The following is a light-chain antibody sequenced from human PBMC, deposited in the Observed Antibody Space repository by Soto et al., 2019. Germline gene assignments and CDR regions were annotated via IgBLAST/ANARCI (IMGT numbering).Light chain of an antibody. Sequence: DIQMTQSPSSLSASVGDRVTSTCRASQSISSYLHWYQQKPGKAPKLLIYDASALPRGVPSRFSGSGSGTKFTLTIASLQPDDFATYYCQQYETFSGTFGPGTKVDIK. J-gene: IGKJ1*01. CDR1: QSISSY. CDR3: QQYETFSGT. V-gene: IGKV1-5*01. CDR2: DAS.